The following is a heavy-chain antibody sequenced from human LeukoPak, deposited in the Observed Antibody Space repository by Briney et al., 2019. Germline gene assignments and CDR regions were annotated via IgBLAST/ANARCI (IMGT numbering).Heavy chain of an antibody. D-gene: IGHD6-19*01. Sequence: PSEALSLTCTVSGGSISSYYWSWIRQPPGKGLEWIGEINHSGSTNYNPSLKSRVTISVDTSKNQFSLKLSSVTAADTAVYYCAGSSGWYRSWFDPWGQGTLVTVSS. CDR2: INHSGST. V-gene: IGHV4-34*01. J-gene: IGHJ5*02. CDR1: GGSISSYY. CDR3: AGSSGWYRSWFDP.